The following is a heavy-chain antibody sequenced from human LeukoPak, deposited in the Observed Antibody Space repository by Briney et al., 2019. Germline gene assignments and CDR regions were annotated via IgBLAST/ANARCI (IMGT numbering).Heavy chain of an antibody. CDR1: GYTFTSYY. V-gene: IGHV1-46*01. D-gene: IGHD3-10*01. J-gene: IGHJ6*03. CDR2: INPSGGST. CDR3: ARGGVKSLWFGELYLSYYMDV. Sequence: ASVKVSCKASGYTFTSYYMHWVRQAPGQGLEGMGIINPSGGSTSYAQKFQGRVTMTRDTSTSTVYMELSSLRSEDTAVYYCARGGVKSLWFGELYLSYYMDVWGKGTTVTISS.